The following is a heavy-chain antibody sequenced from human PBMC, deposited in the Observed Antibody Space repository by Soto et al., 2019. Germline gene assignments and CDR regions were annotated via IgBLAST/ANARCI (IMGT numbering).Heavy chain of an antibody. D-gene: IGHD3-16*02. CDR3: ARDRYYDYVWGSYRPPYYYGMDV. CDR2: ISAYNGNT. Sequence: ASVKVSCKASGYTFTSYGISWVRQAPGQGLEWIGWISAYNGNTNYAQKLQGRVTMTTDTSTSTAYMELRSLRSDDTAVYYCARDRYYDYVWGSYRPPYYYGMDVWGQGTTVTVSS. V-gene: IGHV1-18*01. J-gene: IGHJ6*02. CDR1: GYTFTSYG.